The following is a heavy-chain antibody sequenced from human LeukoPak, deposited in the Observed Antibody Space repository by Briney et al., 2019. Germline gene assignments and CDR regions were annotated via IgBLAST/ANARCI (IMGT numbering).Heavy chain of an antibody. D-gene: IGHD2-15*01. V-gene: IGHV3-74*03. J-gene: IGHJ4*02. Sequence: GGSLRLSCAASGFTFSSYWMHWVRQAPGKGLVWVSLIHGDGTGTTYADSVKGRFTISRDNAKNTLYLQINSLKAEDTAVYYCVRDGVATTPLDYWGQGTLVTVSS. CDR3: VRDGVATTPLDY. CDR2: IHGDGTGT. CDR1: GFTFSSYW.